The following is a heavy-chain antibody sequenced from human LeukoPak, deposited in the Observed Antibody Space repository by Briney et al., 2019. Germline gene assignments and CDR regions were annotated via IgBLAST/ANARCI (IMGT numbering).Heavy chain of an antibody. D-gene: IGHD2-21*01. CDR2: ISGSGGSR. Sequence: PGGSLRLSCAASGFTFSSYAMSWVRQAPGKGLEWVSVISGSGGSRYYADSVKGRFTISRDNSKNTLYLQMNSLRVEDTAVYYCARDFNVARGYFDLWGRGTLVTVSS. J-gene: IGHJ2*01. CDR3: ARDFNVARGYFDL. V-gene: IGHV3-23*01. CDR1: GFTFSSYA.